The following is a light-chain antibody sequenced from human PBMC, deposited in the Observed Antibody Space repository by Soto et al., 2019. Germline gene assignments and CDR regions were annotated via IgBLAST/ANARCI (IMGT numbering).Light chain of an antibody. CDR3: QQYGSSPSP. CDR1: QSVSSSY. J-gene: IGKJ5*01. V-gene: IGKV3-20*01. CDR2: GAS. Sequence: ESVLTQSPGTLSLSPGERATLSCRASQSVSSSYLAWYQQKHGQAPRLLIYGASSRATGIPDTFSGSGSGTDFTLTISRLEPEDFSVYYCQQYGSSPSPLGQETRPE.